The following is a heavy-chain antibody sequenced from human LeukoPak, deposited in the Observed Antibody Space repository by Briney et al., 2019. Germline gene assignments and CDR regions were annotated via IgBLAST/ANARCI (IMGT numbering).Heavy chain of an antibody. CDR2: IDNRGAT. CDR3: ARGDESTGHHLTYSYYMDV. J-gene: IGHJ6*03. CDR1: GASVNNYF. D-gene: IGHD2-8*02. V-gene: IGHV4-59*02. Sequence: SETLSLTCSVSGASVNNYFWTWVRQPPGKGLEWIGLIDNRGATYYNPSLTSRVSISVDAYKNGFSLNLRSVAPADTAVYYCARGDESTGHHLTYSYYMDVWGKGITVTVS.